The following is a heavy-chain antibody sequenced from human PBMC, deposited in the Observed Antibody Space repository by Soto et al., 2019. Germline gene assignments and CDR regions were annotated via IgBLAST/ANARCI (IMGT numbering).Heavy chain of an antibody. J-gene: IGHJ4*02. CDR3: ARESTSGLDY. V-gene: IGHV1-69*04. CDR2: VIPVLNVA. CDR1: GGSFGIYP. D-gene: IGHD2-2*01. Sequence: QVQLVQSGAEVKKPGSSVKVSCHTSGGSFGIYPISWVRQAPGQGLEWVGRVIPVLNVANYTQKLHGRLTLTANKSYTPAYWELISLTSEDTDVYYCARESTSGLDYWGQGTLVTVSS.